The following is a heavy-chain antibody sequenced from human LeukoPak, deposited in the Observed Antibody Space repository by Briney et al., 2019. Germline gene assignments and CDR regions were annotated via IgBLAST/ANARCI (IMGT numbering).Heavy chain of an antibody. CDR3: ARDLRIAAAAKDY. V-gene: IGHV3-21*01. CDR1: GFTFSSAW. D-gene: IGHD6-13*01. J-gene: IGHJ4*02. Sequence: PGGSLRLSCAASGFTFSSAWMSWVRQAPGKGLEWVSSISSSSSYIYYADSVKGRFTISRDNAKNSLYLQMNSLRAEDTAVYYCARDLRIAAAAKDYWGQGTLVTVSS. CDR2: ISSSSSYI.